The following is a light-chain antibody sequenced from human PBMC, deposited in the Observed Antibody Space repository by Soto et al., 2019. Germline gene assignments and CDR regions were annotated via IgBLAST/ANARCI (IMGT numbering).Light chain of an antibody. Sequence: QSVLTQPPSVSGAPGQRVTISCTGSSSNIGAGYDVHWYQQLPVTAPKLLIYGNSNRPSGVPYRFSGSKSGTSASLAITGLQAEDEADYFFQSYDSSLSGYVFGTGTKVTVL. J-gene: IGLJ1*01. CDR2: GNS. CDR3: QSYDSSLSGYV. CDR1: SSNIGAGYD. V-gene: IGLV1-40*01.